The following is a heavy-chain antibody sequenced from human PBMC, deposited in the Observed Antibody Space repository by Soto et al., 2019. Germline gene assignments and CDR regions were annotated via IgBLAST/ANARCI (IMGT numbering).Heavy chain of an antibody. D-gene: IGHD3-9*01. CDR2: IYYSGST. J-gene: IGHJ5*02. CDR1: GCSISSGGYY. V-gene: IGHV4-31*03. CDR3: ARGDSPHPDYDIFTGPLPPRYNWLDP. Sequence: PSETMSLTYTFSGCSISSGGYYLSWISKHPGKGLEWIGYIYYSGSTYYNPSLKSRVTISVDTSKNQFSLKLSSVTAADTAVYYCARGDSPHPDYDIFTGPLPPRYNWLDPRGQGTLVTVSS.